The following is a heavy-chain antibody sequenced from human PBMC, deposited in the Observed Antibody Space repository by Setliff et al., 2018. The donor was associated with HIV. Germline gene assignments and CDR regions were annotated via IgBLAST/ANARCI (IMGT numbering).Heavy chain of an antibody. Sequence: SETLSLTCTISGASIISYYWNWVRQPPGRGLEWIGYFYYDGSAKYNPSLKSRVAISAGTSKCQFSLTLRSVTAADTAVYYCATDAYHDFLTGPTPGAFDIWGQGTMVTVSS. CDR1: GASIISYY. CDR2: FYYDGSA. J-gene: IGHJ3*02. CDR3: ATDAYHDFLTGPTPGAFDI. D-gene: IGHD3-9*01. V-gene: IGHV4-59*01.